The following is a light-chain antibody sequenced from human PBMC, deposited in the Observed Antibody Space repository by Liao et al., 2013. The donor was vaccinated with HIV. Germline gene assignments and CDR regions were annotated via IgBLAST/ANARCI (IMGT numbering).Light chain of an antibody. CDR3: QVWDSSSDHLGV. V-gene: IGLV3-1*01. CDR2: QDN. Sequence: SYELTQPPSVSVSPGQTASITCSGDKLGDKYACWYQQKPGQSPVLVIYQDNKRPSGIPERFSGSNSGNTATLTISGTQAMDEADYYCQVWDSSSDHLGVFGGGTKLTV. J-gene: IGLJ2*01. CDR1: KLGDKY.